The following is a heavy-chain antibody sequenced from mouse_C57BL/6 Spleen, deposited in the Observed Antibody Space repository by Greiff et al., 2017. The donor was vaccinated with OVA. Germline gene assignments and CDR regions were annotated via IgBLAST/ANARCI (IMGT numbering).Heavy chain of an antibody. D-gene: IGHD2-4*01. Sequence: EVQLQQSGPELVKPGASVKISCKASGYTFTDYYMNWVKQSHGKSLEWIGDINPNNGGTSYNQKFKGTATLTVDKSSSTAYMELRSLTSEGSAVYYSARGTYDYDATLDYWGQGTSVTVSA. V-gene: IGHV1-26*01. J-gene: IGHJ4*01. CDR1: GYTFTDYY. CDR2: INPNNGGT. CDR3: ARGTYDYDATLDY.